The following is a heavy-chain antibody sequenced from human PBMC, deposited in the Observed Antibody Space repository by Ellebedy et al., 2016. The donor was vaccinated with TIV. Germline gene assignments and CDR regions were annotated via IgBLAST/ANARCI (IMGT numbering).Heavy chain of an antibody. CDR1: AYSFTSYW. V-gene: IGHV5-51*01. J-gene: IGHJ4*02. CDR3: ARFGWGDYGGNSIWY. D-gene: IGHD4-23*01. Sequence: KVSCKGSAYSFTSYWIGWVRQMPGKGLEWMGVTYPGDSDTRYSPSFQGQVTITADKSISTAYLQWSSLKASDTAMYYCARFGWGDYGGNSIWYWGQGTLVTVSS. CDR2: TYPGDSDT.